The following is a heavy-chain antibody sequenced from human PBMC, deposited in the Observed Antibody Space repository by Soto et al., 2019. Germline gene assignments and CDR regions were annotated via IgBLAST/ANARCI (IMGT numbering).Heavy chain of an antibody. V-gene: IGHV3-48*01. CDR1: GFKISSSS. CDR2: ISDSGSNT. J-gene: IGHJ5*02. CDR3: ARGDYDYVHRWFDP. Sequence: GGSLRLSCAAFGFKISSSSMNWVRQAPGRGLEWVAYISDSGSNTLYADSVKGRFTVSRDTAKNSLYLQMNSLRAEDTAVYYCARGDYDYVHRWFDPWGQGTLVTVSS. D-gene: IGHD3-16*01.